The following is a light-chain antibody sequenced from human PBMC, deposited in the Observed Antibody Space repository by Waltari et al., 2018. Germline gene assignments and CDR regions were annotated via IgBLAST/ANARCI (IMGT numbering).Light chain of an antibody. V-gene: IGKV3-20*01. CDR1: PSISSSF. Sequence: TPSCRASPSISSSFLAWYRQKPGQAPSLLIHGASSRATGIPDRFSGSGSGTDFTLTISRLEPEDFAVYYCQQYGSSPPFTFGQGTKLEI. CDR2: GAS. CDR3: QQYGSSPPFT. J-gene: IGKJ2*01.